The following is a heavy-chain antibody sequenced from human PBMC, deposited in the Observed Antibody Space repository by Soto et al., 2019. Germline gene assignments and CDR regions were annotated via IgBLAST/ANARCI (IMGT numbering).Heavy chain of an antibody. CDR1: GGSISSSSYY. J-gene: IGHJ4*02. Sequence: QLQLQESGPGLVKPSETLSLTCTVSGGSISSSSYYWGWIRQPPGKGLEWIGSIYYSGSTYYNPSLKSRVTISVDTSKNQFSLKLSSVTAADTAVYYCELRIAAHPVFDYWGQGTLVTVSS. CDR2: IYYSGST. CDR3: ELRIAAHPVFDY. D-gene: IGHD6-6*01. V-gene: IGHV4-39*01.